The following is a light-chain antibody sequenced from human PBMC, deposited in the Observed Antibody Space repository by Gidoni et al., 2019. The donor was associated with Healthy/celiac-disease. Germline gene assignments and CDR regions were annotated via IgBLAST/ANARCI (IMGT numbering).Light chain of an antibody. CDR1: QDISNY. Sequence: DIQMSQCPSSLSASVGDRVTITSQASQDISNYLNWYQQKPGKAPKLLIYNASNLETGVPSRFSGSGSGTDFTFTISSLQAEDIATYYCQQYDNLPPLTFGGGTKVEIK. CDR2: NAS. J-gene: IGKJ4*01. V-gene: IGKV1-33*01. CDR3: QQYDNLPPLT.